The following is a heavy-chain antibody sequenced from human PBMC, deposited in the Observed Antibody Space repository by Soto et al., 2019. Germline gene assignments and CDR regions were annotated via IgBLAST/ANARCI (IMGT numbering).Heavy chain of an antibody. CDR1: GGTFSSYA. CDR3: ARMTGARGYYYGMDV. Sequence: ASVKVSCKASGGTFSSYAISWVRQAPGQGLEWMGGIIPIFGTANYAQKFQGRVTITADESTSTAYMELSSLRSEDTAVYYCARMTGARGYYYGMDVWGQGTTVTVSS. CDR2: IIPIFGTA. D-gene: IGHD6-6*01. J-gene: IGHJ6*02. V-gene: IGHV1-69*13.